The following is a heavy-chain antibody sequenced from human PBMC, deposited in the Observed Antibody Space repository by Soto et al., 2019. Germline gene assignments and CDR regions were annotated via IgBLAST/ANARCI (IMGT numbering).Heavy chain of an antibody. V-gene: IGHV1-46*01. CDR1: RDTFTSYY. CDR2: INPHGGST. J-gene: IGHJ5*02. D-gene: IGHD1-26*01. Sequence: GASVKVSCKAPRDTFTSYYINWVRQAPGQGLEWMGVINPHGGSTAYAQKFKGRVTLTRDTSASTVYMEVSSLTSEDTAMYYWERSSGGNFGIIIEGTNWFAPWGQGTLVTVSS. CDR3: ERSSGGNFGIIIEGTNWFAP.